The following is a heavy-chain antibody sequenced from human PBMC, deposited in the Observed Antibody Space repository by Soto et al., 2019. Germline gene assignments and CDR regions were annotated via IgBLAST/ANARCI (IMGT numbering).Heavy chain of an antibody. CDR3: ARVYRGKEGYGMDV. CDR2: IIPILGIA. V-gene: IGHV1-69*02. J-gene: IGHJ6*02. D-gene: IGHD3-10*01. Sequence: QVQLVQSGAEVKKPGSSVKVSCKASGGTFSSYTISWVRQAPGQGLEWMGRIIPILGIANYAQKFQGRVTITADKSTSTAYMELSSLRSEDTAVYYCARVYRGKEGYGMDVWGQGTTVTVSS. CDR1: GGTFSSYT.